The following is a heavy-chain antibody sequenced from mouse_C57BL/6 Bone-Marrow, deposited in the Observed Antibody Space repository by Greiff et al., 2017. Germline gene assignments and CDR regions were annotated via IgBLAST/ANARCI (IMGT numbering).Heavy chain of an antibody. CDR2: IDPENGDT. CDR1: GFNIKDDY. CDR3: TTVGKDAWFAY. V-gene: IGHV14-4*01. J-gene: IGHJ3*01. Sequence: EVHLVESGAELVRPGASVKLSCTASGFNIKDDYMHWVKQRPEQGLEWIGWIDPENGDTEYASKFQGKATITADTSSNTAYLQLSSLTSEDTAVYYCTTVGKDAWFAYWGQGTLVTVSA. D-gene: IGHD1-3*01.